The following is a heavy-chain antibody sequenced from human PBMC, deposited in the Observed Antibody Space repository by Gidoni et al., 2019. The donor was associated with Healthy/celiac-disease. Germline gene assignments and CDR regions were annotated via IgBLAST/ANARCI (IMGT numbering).Heavy chain of an antibody. J-gene: IGHJ6*03. CDR2: ISWNSGSI. Sequence: EVQLVESGGGLVQPGRSLRLSCAASGFTFDDYAMHWVRQAPGKGLEWVSGISWNSGSIGYADSVKGRFTISRDNAKNSLYLQMNSLRAEDTALYYCAKEGSYCSSTSCYPYYYYYMDVWGKGTTVTVSS. CDR1: GFTFDDYA. V-gene: IGHV3-9*01. CDR3: AKEGSYCSSTSCYPYYYYYMDV. D-gene: IGHD2-2*01.